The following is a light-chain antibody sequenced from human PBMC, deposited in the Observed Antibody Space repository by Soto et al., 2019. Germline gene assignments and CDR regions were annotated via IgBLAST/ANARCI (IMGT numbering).Light chain of an antibody. Sequence: AIQMTQSPSSLSASVGDRVTITCRASQGIRIDVGWYQQRPGEAPELLIYAASNVQSGVPSRFSGSGSGRHFTLTISGLRPEDFSTYFCLQYYSYPLTFGGGTKVEIK. CDR2: AAS. CDR1: QGIRID. CDR3: LQYYSYPLT. V-gene: IGKV1-6*01. J-gene: IGKJ4*01.